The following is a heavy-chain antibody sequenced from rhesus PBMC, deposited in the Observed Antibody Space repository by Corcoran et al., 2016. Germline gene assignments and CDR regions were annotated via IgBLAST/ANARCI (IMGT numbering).Heavy chain of an antibody. Sequence: QVTLKESGPALVKPTQTLTLTCTFSGFSISTTGTGVGWTRQHPGEALKWLASIYWNDSKYYSTSLKSRLTISKDTSKNQVVLTMTNMDPVDTATYYCARMYYNIWTGYSNYGLDSWGQGVLVTVSS. J-gene: IGHJ6*01. CDR2: IYWNDSK. D-gene: IGHD3-3*01. V-gene: IGHV2-95*01. CDR1: GFSISTTGTG. CDR3: ARMYYNIWTGYSNYGLDS.